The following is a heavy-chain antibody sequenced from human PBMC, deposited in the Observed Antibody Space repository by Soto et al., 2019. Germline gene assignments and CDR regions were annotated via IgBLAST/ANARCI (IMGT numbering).Heavy chain of an antibody. Sequence: QVQLVESGGGVVQPGRSLRLSCAASGFTFSSYGMHWVRQAPGKGLEWVAVIWYDGSNKYYADSVKGRFTISRDNSKNTLYLHMNSLRAEDTAVYYCARENRHDYGDYVYFDYWGQGTLVTVSS. D-gene: IGHD4-17*01. V-gene: IGHV3-33*01. J-gene: IGHJ4*02. CDR2: IWYDGSNK. CDR1: GFTFSSYG. CDR3: ARENRHDYGDYVYFDY.